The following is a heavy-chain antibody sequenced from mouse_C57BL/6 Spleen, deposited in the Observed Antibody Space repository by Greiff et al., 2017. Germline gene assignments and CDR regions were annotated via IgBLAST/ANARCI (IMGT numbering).Heavy chain of an antibody. V-gene: IGHV1-42*01. CDR2: INPSTGGT. D-gene: IGHD1-1*01. J-gene: IGHJ1*03. CDR3: ARGERITTYFDV. Sequence: EVQLQQSGPELVKPGASVKISCKASGYSFTGYYMNWVKQSPEKSLEWIGEINPSTGGTTYNQKFKAKATLTVDKSSSTAYMQRKSLTSEDSAVYYCARGERITTYFDVWGTGTTVTVSS. CDR1: GYSFTGYY.